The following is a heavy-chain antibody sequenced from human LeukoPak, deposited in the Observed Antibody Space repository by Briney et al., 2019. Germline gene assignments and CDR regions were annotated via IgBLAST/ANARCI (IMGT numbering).Heavy chain of an antibody. J-gene: IGHJ4*02. CDR1: GYTFTSYY. Sequence: GASVKVSCKASGYTFTSYYMHWVRQAPGQGLEWVGIINPSGGSTSYAQKFQGRVTMTRDMSTSTVYMELSSLRSDDTAVYYCARVMVRGVIQAGYWGQGTLVTVSS. V-gene: IGHV1-46*01. CDR3: ARVMVRGVIQAGY. CDR2: INPSGGST. D-gene: IGHD3-10*01.